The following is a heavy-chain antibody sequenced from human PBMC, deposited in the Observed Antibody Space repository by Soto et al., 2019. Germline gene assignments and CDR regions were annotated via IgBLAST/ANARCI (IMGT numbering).Heavy chain of an antibody. V-gene: IGHV3-30*18. Sequence: HPGGSLRLSCAASGFTFSSYGMHWVRQAPGKGLEWVAVISYDGSNKYYADSVKGRFTISRDNSKNTLYLQMNSLRAEDTAVYYCAKDIQLWFPYYYGMDVWGQGTTVTVSS. J-gene: IGHJ6*02. D-gene: IGHD5-18*01. CDR3: AKDIQLWFPYYYGMDV. CDR2: ISYDGSNK. CDR1: GFTFSSYG.